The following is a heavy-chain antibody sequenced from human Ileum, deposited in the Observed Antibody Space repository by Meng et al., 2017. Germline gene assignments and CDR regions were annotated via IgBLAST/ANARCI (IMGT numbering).Heavy chain of an antibody. Sequence: QGQVVGSGGGLVKPGVYLRLSCAASGITFSDYYMSWIRQAPGKGLEWVSYISNSGSNIYYVDSVKGRFTISRDNAKNSLYLQMNSLRAEDTAVYYCATLSYSSLGYWGQGTLVTVSS. CDR3: ATLSYSSLGY. V-gene: IGHV3-11*01. D-gene: IGHD1-26*01. J-gene: IGHJ4*02. CDR1: GITFSDYY. CDR2: ISNSGSNI.